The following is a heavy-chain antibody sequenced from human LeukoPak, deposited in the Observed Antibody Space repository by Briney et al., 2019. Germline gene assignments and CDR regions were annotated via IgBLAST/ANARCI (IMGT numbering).Heavy chain of an antibody. Sequence: GGSLRLSCAASGFTVSSNYMSWVRQAPGKGLEWVSITYSDGSTNYSDSVKGRFTISRDNSKNTLSLQMNSLRAEDTAVYYCARKNHLFNAGLDIWGQGTVVTVSS. V-gene: IGHV3-53*01. CDR1: GFTVSSNY. J-gene: IGHJ3*02. D-gene: IGHD1-14*01. CDR2: TYSDGST. CDR3: ARKNHLFNAGLDI.